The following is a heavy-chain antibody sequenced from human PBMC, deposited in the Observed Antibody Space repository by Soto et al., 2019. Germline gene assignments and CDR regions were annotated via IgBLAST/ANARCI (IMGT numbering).Heavy chain of an antibody. CDR1: GFTFSSYT. CDR2: ISDSGGSP. D-gene: IGHD2-15*01. J-gene: IGHJ4*01. CDR3: TKARCSGNPCYVPDY. V-gene: IGHV3-23*01. Sequence: PGGSLRLSCAASGFTFSSYTMAWVRQAPGKGLEWVSAISDSGGSPYYADSVQGRFTISRDNSKNTLFLLMNSLRAEDTATYYYTKARCSGNPCYVPDYWGHGTLVTVSS.